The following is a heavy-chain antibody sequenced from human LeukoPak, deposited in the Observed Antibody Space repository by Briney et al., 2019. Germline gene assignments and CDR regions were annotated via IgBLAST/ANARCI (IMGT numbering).Heavy chain of an antibody. V-gene: IGHV4-59*08. CDR1: GGSISSYY. D-gene: IGHD6-25*01. Sequence: PSETLSLTCTVSGGSISSYYWSWIRQPPGKGLEWIGYIYYSGTTNYNPSLKGRVTISVDTSKNQFSLKLNSVTAADTAVYYCARHVSAASHVFDIWGQGTMVTVSS. J-gene: IGHJ3*02. CDR3: ARHVSAASHVFDI. CDR2: IYYSGTT.